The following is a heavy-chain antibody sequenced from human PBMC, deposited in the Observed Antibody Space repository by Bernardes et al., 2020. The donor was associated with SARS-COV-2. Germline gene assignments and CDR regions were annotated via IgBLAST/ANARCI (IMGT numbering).Heavy chain of an antibody. J-gene: IGHJ6*02. CDR2: IFYSGIT. Sequence: ETLSLTCTVSGGSVSSASYYWSWIRQPPGKGLQWIGYIFYSGITTYNPSLKSRVTISVDTSKNQFSLKLSSVTATDTAVYYCARQGATDYYYHGMDVWGQGTTVTVSS. CDR3: ARQGATDYYYHGMDV. CDR1: GGSVSSASYY. V-gene: IGHV4-61*01.